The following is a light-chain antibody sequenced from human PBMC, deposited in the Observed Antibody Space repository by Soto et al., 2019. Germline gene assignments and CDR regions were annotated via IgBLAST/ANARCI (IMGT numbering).Light chain of an antibody. Sequence: QSVLTQPRSVSGSPGQSVTISCTGTASDVGAYNYVSWYQQHPGKAPKVMIYDVKKRPSGVPDRFSGSKFANTASLTISGLQAEDEADYYCCSYVDTYTWLFGGGTKVTVL. CDR1: ASDVGAYNY. CDR3: CSYVDTYTWL. CDR2: DVK. V-gene: IGLV2-11*01. J-gene: IGLJ2*01.